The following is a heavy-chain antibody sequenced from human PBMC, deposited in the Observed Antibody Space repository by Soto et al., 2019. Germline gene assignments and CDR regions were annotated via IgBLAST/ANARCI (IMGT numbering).Heavy chain of an antibody. D-gene: IGHD5-12*01. J-gene: IGHJ4*02. Sequence: LRLSCEASGFTFTSYAMSWVRQAPGKGLEWVSATSGSGDTTYYADSVKGRFTISRDNSEKRLYLQMNSLRAEDTAVYYCAKMVHGGYVSYFDSWGQGTLVTVSS. V-gene: IGHV3-23*01. CDR2: TSGSGDTT. CDR1: GFTFTSYA. CDR3: AKMVHGGYVSYFDS.